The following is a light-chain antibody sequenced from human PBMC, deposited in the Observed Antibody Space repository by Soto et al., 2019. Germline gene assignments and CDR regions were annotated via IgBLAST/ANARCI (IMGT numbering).Light chain of an antibody. J-gene: IGLJ3*02. CDR3: QSYDSSNWV. Sequence: NFMLTQPHSVSESPGKTVTISCTGSSGSIASNYVQWYQQRPGSAPTTVIYEDNQRPSGVPDRFSGPIDSSSNSASLTISRLKTEDEADYYCQSYDSSNWVFGGGTKLTVL. CDR2: EDN. V-gene: IGLV6-57*02. CDR1: SGSIASNY.